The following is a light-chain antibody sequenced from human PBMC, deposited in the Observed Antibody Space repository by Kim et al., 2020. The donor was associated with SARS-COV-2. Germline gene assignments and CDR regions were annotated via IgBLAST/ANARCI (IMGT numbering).Light chain of an antibody. CDR1: NVGRKS. V-gene: IGLV3-21*04. CDR2: SDT. CDR3: QVWDSATVHFV. J-gene: IGLJ1*01. Sequence: APGETATITCDGSNVGRKSVHWYHQKPGQAPVLVIYSDTDRPSGTPERFSGSNSGNTATLTISGVEAGDEADYYCQVWDSATVHFVFGAGTKVTVL.